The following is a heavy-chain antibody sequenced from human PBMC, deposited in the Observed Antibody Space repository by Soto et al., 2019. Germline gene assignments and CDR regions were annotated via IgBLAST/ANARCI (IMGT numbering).Heavy chain of an antibody. V-gene: IGHV1-2*02. D-gene: IGHD1-26*01. CDR3: ARVGRGVAPLGYYYYGMDV. J-gene: IGHJ6*02. Sequence: GGTNYAQKFQGRVTMTRDTSISTAYMELSRLRSDDTAVYYCARVGRGVAPLGYYYYGMDVWGQGTTVTVSS. CDR2: GGT.